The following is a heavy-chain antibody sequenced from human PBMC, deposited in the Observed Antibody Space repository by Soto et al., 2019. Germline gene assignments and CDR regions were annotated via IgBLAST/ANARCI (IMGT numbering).Heavy chain of an antibody. J-gene: IGHJ6*02. D-gene: IGHD3-10*01. CDR2: FRSGGGT. CDR3: VRQGIGVLHGLVDV. Sequence: QVQLQESGPGLVKPSETLSLTCTVSGDSISTYNLAWIRQPPGKGLEWIGYFRSGGGTSYNPSLKSRVAISADTSMMQFSLRLSSVPAADTAVYYCVRQGIGVLHGLVDVWGQGTTVTVSS. CDR1: GDSISTYN. V-gene: IGHV4-59*08.